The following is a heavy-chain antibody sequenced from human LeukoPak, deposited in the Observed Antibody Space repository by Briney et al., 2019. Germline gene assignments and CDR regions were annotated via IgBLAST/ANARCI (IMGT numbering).Heavy chain of an antibody. CDR1: GYTFTGYY. CDR3: ARGPITGTTSTVWVY. Sequence: GASVKVSCKASGYTFTGYYMHWVRQAPGQGLEWMGWINPNRGGTNYAQKFQGRVTMTTATSISTAYMELSRLRSDDTAVYYWARGPITGTTSTVWVYWGQGTLVTVSS. CDR2: INPNRGGT. V-gene: IGHV1-2*02. D-gene: IGHD1-7*01. J-gene: IGHJ4*02.